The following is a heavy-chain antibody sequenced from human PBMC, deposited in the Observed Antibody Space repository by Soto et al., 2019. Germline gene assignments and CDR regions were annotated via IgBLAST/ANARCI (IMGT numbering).Heavy chain of an antibody. D-gene: IGHD6-6*01. V-gene: IGHV3-23*01. Sequence: GGSLRLSCAASGFTFGSYAMSWVRQAPGKGLEWVSAISGSGGSTYYADSVKGRFTISRDNSKNTLYLQMNSLRAEDTAVYYCAKDIIAARRSYYYYGMDVWGQGTTVTVSS. CDR1: GFTFGSYA. J-gene: IGHJ6*02. CDR2: ISGSGGST. CDR3: AKDIIAARRSYYYYGMDV.